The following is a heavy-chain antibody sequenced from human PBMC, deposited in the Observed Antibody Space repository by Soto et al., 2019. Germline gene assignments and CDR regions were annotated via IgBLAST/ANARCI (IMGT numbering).Heavy chain of an antibody. J-gene: IGHJ6*02. Sequence: EVQLLESGGGLVQPGGSLRLSCAASGFTFSSYAMSWVRQAPGKGLEWVSAISGSGGSTYYADSVKGRFTISRHNPKNTLYLQMNSRRAEDTAVYYCANALAGYRYGQALVYGMDVWGQGTTVTVSS. CDR2: ISGSGGST. CDR1: GFTFSSYA. D-gene: IGHD5-18*01. CDR3: ANALAGYRYGQALVYGMDV. V-gene: IGHV3-23*01.